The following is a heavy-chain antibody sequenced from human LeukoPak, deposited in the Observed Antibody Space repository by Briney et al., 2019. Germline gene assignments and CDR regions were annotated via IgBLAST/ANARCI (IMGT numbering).Heavy chain of an antibody. D-gene: IGHD6-13*01. CDR1: GGTFSSYA. CDR2: IIPIFGTA. Sequence: ASVKVSCKASGGTFSSYAISWVRQAPGQGLEWMGGIIPIFGTANYAQKFQGRVTITADESTSTAYMELSSLRSEDTAVYYCAREASPIAAAGGTPYYFDYWGQGTLVTVSS. J-gene: IGHJ4*02. CDR3: AREASPIAAAGGTPYYFDY. V-gene: IGHV1-69*01.